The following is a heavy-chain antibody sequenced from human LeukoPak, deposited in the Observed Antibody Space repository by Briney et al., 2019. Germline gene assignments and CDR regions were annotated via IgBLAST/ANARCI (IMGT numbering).Heavy chain of an antibody. CDR3: ARDHEDSGWYWDTVGEGVYYFDY. J-gene: IGHJ4*02. Sequence: PGGSLRLSCAASGFTFSSYRMHWVRQAPGKGLVWVSRINSDGSSTSYADSVKGRFTISRDNAKNTLYLQMNSLRAEDTAVYYCARDHEDSGWYWDTVGEGVYYFDYWGQGTLVTVSS. D-gene: IGHD6-19*01. CDR2: INSDGSST. V-gene: IGHV3-74*01. CDR1: GFTFSSYR.